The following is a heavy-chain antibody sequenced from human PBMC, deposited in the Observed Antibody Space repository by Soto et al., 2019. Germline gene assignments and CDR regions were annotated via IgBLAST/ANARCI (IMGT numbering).Heavy chain of an antibody. CDR3: AKDDIWFEES. CDR2: ISYDGSNK. D-gene: IGHD3-10*01. J-gene: IGHJ5*02. Sequence: QVQLVESGGGVVQPGRSLRLSCAASGFTFSSYGMHWVRQAPGKGLEWVAVISYDGSNKYYADSVKGRFTISRDNSKNTLYLQMNSLRAEDTAVYYCAKDDIWFEESWGQGTLVTVSS. V-gene: IGHV3-30*18. CDR1: GFTFSSYG.